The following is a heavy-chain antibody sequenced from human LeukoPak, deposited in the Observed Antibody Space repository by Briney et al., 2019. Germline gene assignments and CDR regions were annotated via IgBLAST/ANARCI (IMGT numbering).Heavy chain of an antibody. CDR1: GYTFTGYY. CDR2: INPNSGGT. D-gene: IGHD4-17*01. J-gene: IGHJ4*02. Sequence: ASVKVSCKASGYTFTGYYMHWVRQAPGQGLEWMGGINPNSGGTNYAQMFQGRVTMTRDTSISTAHMELSRLRSDDTAVYYCARQHDYGDYSFGYWGQGTLVTVSS. CDR3: ARQHDYGDYSFGY. V-gene: IGHV1-2*02.